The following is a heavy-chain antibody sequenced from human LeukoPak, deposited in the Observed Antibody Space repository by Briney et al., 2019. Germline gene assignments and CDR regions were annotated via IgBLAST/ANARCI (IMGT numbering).Heavy chain of an antibody. D-gene: IGHD6-19*01. J-gene: IGHJ4*02. CDR2: FDPEDGET. V-gene: IGHV1-24*01. CDR1: GYTLTELS. CDR3: ATGFSSGWSHYFDY. Sequence: APVTVSCKVSGYTLTELSMHWVRQAPGKGLEWMGGFDPEDGETIYAQKFQGRVTMTEDTSTDTAYMELSSLRSEDTAVYYCATGFSSGWSHYFDYWGQGTLVTVSS.